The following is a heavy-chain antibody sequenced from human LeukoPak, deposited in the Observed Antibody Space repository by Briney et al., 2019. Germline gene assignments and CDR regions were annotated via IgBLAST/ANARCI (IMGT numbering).Heavy chain of an antibody. J-gene: IGHJ6*03. D-gene: IGHD1-20*01. CDR2: IYYSGST. Sequence: PSETLSLTCTVSGGSISSSSYYWGWIRQPPGKGLEWIGSIYYSGSTYYNPSLKGRVTISVDTSKYQFSLKLSSVTAADTAVYYCARLGTDNWSYYYYYMDVWGKGTTVTVSS. CDR3: ARLGTDNWSYYYYYMDV. V-gene: IGHV4-39*01. CDR1: GGSISSSSYY.